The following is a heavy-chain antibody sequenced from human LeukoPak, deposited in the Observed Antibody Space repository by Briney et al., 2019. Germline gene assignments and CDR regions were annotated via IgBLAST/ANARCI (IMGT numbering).Heavy chain of an antibody. J-gene: IGHJ6*03. CDR2: TYYRSKWYS. CDR3: ARSGEGVRGGNYYYYMDV. D-gene: IGHD3-10*01. Sequence: SQTLSLTCAISGDSVSSNSAAWNWIRQSPSRGLEWLGRTYYRSKWYSDYAVSVKSRVTINPDTSKNQFSLQLNSVTPEDTAVYYCARSGEGVRGGNYYYYMDVWGKGTTVTVSS. V-gene: IGHV6-1*01. CDR1: GDSVSSNSAA.